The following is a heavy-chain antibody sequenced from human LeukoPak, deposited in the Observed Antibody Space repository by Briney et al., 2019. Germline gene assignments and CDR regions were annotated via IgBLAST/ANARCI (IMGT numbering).Heavy chain of an antibody. J-gene: IGHJ4*02. Sequence: MSSQTLFLTCTVSGGSISSGSYYWSWIRQPAGKGLEWIGRIYTSGSTNYNPSLKSRVTISVDTSKNQFSLQLSSVTAADTAVYYCARTANRYGDYYFDYWGQGTLVTVSS. V-gene: IGHV4-61*02. CDR2: IYTSGST. CDR1: GGSISSGSYY. D-gene: IGHD4-17*01. CDR3: ARTANRYGDYYFDY.